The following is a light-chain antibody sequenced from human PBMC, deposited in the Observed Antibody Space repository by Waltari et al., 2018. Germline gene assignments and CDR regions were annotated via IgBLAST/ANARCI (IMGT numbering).Light chain of an antibody. V-gene: IGKV3-11*01. CDR1: PSIGDY. CDR2: DKS. Sequence: EIVLTQSPATLSLSPGERATLSCRASPSIGDYLAWYQHKPGQSPRLVMFDKSIRATGIPARFSGSGSGTDFALTINSLEPEDFAVYYCQQRASWPWTFGQGTKVEVK. J-gene: IGKJ1*01. CDR3: QQRASWPWT.